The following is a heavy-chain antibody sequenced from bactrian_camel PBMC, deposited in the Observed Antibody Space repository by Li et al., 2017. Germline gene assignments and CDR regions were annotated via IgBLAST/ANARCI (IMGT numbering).Heavy chain of an antibody. Sequence: HVQLVESGGGSVQAGGSLRLSCVASGVTSSRCRLGWHRQAPGNERELVSKIFSNSSAWYLESVKGRFTISQDTPKNTVYLQMDSLKPEDTAVYYYAADQYALRACRGTRPPDPAYWGQGTQVTVS. CDR1: GVTSSRCR. D-gene: IGHD1*01. CDR3: AADQYALRACRGTRPPDPAY. CDR2: IFSNSSA. V-gene: IGHV3S9*01. J-gene: IGHJ4*01.